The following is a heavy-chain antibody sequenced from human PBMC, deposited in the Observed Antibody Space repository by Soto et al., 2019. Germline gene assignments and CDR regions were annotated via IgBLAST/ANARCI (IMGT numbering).Heavy chain of an antibody. CDR1: GYTFTNYG. D-gene: IGHD3-10*01. Sequence: QVPLVQSGAEVKKPGASVKVSCKASGYTFTNYGISWVRQAPGQGLEWMGWISPNNGNTHYAQKFQGRVTMATDTSTSTVNMELRSLRSDDTAVYYCARAGSSLGYAMDVWGRGTTVTVSS. CDR3: ARAGSSLGYAMDV. CDR2: ISPNNGNT. V-gene: IGHV1-18*04. J-gene: IGHJ6*02.